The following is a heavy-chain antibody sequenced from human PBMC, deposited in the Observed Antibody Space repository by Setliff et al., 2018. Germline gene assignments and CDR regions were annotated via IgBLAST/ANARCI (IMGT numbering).Heavy chain of an antibody. CDR3: AHRPKTGSDGFYSAFDM. V-gene: IGHV2-5*02. D-gene: IGHD2-15*01. Sequence: SGPTLVNPTQTLTLTCTFSGFSLTTTGVAVGWIRQPPGKALEWLALIYWDDDKRYSPSLKSRLTIVKDTSKNQVVLTMTNMDPVDTATYYCAHRPKTGSDGFYSAFDMWGQGTMVTVSS. J-gene: IGHJ3*02. CDR1: GFSLTTTGVA. CDR2: IYWDDDK.